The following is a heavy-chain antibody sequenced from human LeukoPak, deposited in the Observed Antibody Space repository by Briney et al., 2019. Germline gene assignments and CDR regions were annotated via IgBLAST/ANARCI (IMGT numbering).Heavy chain of an antibody. CDR2: INPNSGGT. V-gene: IGHV1-2*02. D-gene: IGHD6-6*01. Sequence: ASVKVSCKASGYTFTGYYMHWVRQAPGQELEWMGWINPNSGGTNYAQKFQGRVTMTRDTSISTAYMELSRLRSDDTAVYYCASSIAPQNWFDPWGQGTLVTVSS. J-gene: IGHJ5*02. CDR3: ASSIAPQNWFDP. CDR1: GYTFTGYY.